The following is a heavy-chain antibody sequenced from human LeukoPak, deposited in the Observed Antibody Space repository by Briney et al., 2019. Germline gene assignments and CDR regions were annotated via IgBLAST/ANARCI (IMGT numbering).Heavy chain of an antibody. CDR2: ISYDGSNK. D-gene: IGHD3-10*01. Sequence: GGSLRLSCAASGFTFSSYGMHWVRQAPGKGLEWVAVISYDGSNKYYADPVKGRFTISSANSKTSLYLQRKSLRAEDMSVYYCAKTCYYGSGHYFDYWGQGTLVTVSS. V-gene: IGHV3-30*18. CDR3: AKTCYYGSGHYFDY. J-gene: IGHJ4*02. CDR1: GFTFSSYG.